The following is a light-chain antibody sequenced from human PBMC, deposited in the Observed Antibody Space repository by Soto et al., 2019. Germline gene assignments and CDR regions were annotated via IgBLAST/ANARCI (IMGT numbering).Light chain of an antibody. J-gene: IGKJ1*01. CDR2: GAS. CDR1: RNVLTH. V-gene: IGKV1-39*01. CDR3: QQTHSVPRS. Sequence: DVQMTQSPSSLTASVGDRVSITCRASRNVLTHLNWYQQKPGKAPKLLIYGASNLEGGVPSRFSGSGSGTEFALTISSLQPGDFATYYCQQTHSVPRSFGQGTVVEI.